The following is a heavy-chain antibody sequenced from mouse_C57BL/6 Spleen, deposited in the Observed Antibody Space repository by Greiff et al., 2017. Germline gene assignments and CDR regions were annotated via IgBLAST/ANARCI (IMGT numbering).Heavy chain of an antibody. CDR3: ARAGPTTVAMDY. CDR2: ISDGGSYT. J-gene: IGHJ4*01. Sequence: EVQVVESGGGLVKPGGSLKLSCAASGFTFSSYAMSWVRQTPEKRLAWVATISDGGSYTYYPDNVKGRFTISRDNAKNNLYLQMSHLKSEDTAMYYCARAGPTTVAMDYGGQGTSVTVAS. CDR1: GFTFSSYA. V-gene: IGHV5-4*01. D-gene: IGHD1-1*01.